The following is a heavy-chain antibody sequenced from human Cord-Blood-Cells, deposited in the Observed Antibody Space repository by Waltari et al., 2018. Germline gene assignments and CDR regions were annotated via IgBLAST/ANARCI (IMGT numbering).Heavy chain of an antibody. V-gene: IGHV3-30-3*01. CDR2: ISYDGSNK. D-gene: IGHD3-16*02. CDR3: ARAPLYDYIWGSYRYYFDY. Sequence: QVQLVESGGGVVQPGRSLRLSCAASGFTFSSYAIHWVRQAPGKGLEWVAVISYDGSNKYYTDSVKGRFTISRDNSNNTLYLQMNSLRAEDTAVYYCARAPLYDYIWGSYRYYFDYWGQGTLVTVSS. CDR1: GFTFSSYA. J-gene: IGHJ4*02.